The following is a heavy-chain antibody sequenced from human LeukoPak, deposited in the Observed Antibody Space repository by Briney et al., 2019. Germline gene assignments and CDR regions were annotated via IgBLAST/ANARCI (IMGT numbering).Heavy chain of an antibody. CDR3: ARENYDILTGYYFDY. V-gene: IGHV4-30-4*08. D-gene: IGHD3-9*01. CDR1: GGSISSFY. Sequence: SETLSLTCTVSGGSISSFYWSWIRQPPGKGLEWIGYIYYSGSTYYNPSLKSRVTISVDTSKNQFSLKLSSVTAADTAVYYCARENYDILTGYYFDYWGQGTLVTVSS. J-gene: IGHJ4*02. CDR2: IYYSGST.